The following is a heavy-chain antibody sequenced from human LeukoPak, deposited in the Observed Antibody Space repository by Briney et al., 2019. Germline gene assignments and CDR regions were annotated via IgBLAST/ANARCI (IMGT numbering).Heavy chain of an antibody. CDR3: AREVNSGYLDY. V-gene: IGHV4-39*07. D-gene: IGHD1-26*01. J-gene: IGHJ4*02. Sequence: SSETLSLTCTVSGGSISSSSYYWGWIRQPPGKGLEWIGNIYYSGSTYYNPSLESRVTISVDTSKNQFSLKLTSATAADTAVYYCAREVNSGYLDYCGQGTLVTVSS. CDR1: GGSISSSSYY. CDR2: IYYSGST.